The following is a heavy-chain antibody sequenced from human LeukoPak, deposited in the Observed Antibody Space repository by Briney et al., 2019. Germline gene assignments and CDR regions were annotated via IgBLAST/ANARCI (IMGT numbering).Heavy chain of an antibody. Sequence: ASVKVSCKASGYTFTGYYMHWVRQAPGQGREWMGWINPNSGGTNYAQRFQGGVTMTRDTSISTAYMELSRMRSDDTAVYYCARGPNSSSWSGYYYYRMDVCGHGTTVAVSS. CDR2: INPNSGGT. CDR3: ARGPNSSSWSGYYYYRMDV. D-gene: IGHD6-13*01. J-gene: IGHJ6*02. V-gene: IGHV1-2*02. CDR1: GYTFTGYY.